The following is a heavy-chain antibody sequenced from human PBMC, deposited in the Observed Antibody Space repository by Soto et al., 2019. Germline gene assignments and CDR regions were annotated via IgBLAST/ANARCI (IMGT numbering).Heavy chain of an antibody. V-gene: IGHV1-2*04. CDR2: INPNSGGT. J-gene: IGHJ4*02. D-gene: IGHD6-19*01. CDR3: ATSRARIAVDGETEYYFDY. Sequence: ASVKVSCKASGYTFTGFYMHWVRQAPGQGLEWMGCINPNSGGTNYAQKFQGWVTMTRDTSISTAYMELSRLRSDDTAVYYCATSRARIAVDGETEYYFDYWGQGTVVTVSS. CDR1: GYTFTGFY.